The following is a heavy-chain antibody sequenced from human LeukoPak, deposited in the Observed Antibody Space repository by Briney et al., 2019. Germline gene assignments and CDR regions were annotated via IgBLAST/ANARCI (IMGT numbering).Heavy chain of an antibody. CDR2: MNPNSGNT. V-gene: IGHV1-8*03. CDR3: ARLLHPVEWLYGGQNWFDP. Sequence: GESLKVSCKASGYTFTSYDINWVRQATGQGLEWMGWMNPNSGNTSYAQKFQGRVTITRNTSISTAYMELSSLRSEDTAVYYCARLLHPVEWLYGGQNWFDPWGQGTLVTVSS. CDR1: GYTFTSYD. D-gene: IGHD3-3*01. J-gene: IGHJ5*02.